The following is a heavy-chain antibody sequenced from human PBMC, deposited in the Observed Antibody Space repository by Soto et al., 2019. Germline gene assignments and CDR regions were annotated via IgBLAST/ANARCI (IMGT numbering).Heavy chain of an antibody. Sequence: SETLSLTCTVSGGSVSSGSYYWSWIRQPPGKGLEWIGYIYYSGSTNYNPTLKSRVTITVDTSKNQFSLKLSSVTAADTAVYYCASSTYYDCWSGYYRRDNWFDPWGQGTLVTVSS. J-gene: IGHJ5*02. CDR3: ASSTYYDCWSGYYRRDNWFDP. CDR2: IYYSGST. CDR1: GGSVSSGSYY. V-gene: IGHV4-61*01. D-gene: IGHD3-3*01.